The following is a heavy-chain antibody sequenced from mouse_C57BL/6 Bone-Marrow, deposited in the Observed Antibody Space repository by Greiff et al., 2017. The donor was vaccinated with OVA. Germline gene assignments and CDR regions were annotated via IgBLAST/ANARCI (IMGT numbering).Heavy chain of an antibody. CDR2: IYPGDGDT. CDR1: GYAFSSYW. Sequence: VQLQESGAELVKPGASVKISCKASGYAFSSYWMNWVKQRPGKGLEWIGQIYPGDGDTNYNGKFKGKATLTADKSSSTAYMQLSSLTSEDSAVYFGASSYYGDNFTIVYFDVWGTGTTVTVSS. J-gene: IGHJ1*03. V-gene: IGHV1-80*01. D-gene: IGHD2-13*01. CDR3: ASSYYGDNFTIVYFDV.